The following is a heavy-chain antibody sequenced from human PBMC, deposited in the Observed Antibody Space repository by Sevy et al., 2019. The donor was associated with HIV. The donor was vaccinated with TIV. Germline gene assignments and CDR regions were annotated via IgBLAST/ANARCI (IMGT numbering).Heavy chain of an antibody. CDR1: GDTFNTYA. V-gene: IGHV1-69*13. J-gene: IGHJ3*02. Sequence: ASVKVSCKASGDTFNTYAIVWVREAPGQGLEWMGGIVPKFGTANYAQKFQGKVTMTAYESTSTAYMELSSLRSEDTAVYYCARRGITIFGVLTFDIWGQGTTVTVSS. D-gene: IGHD3-3*01. CDR3: ARRGITIFGVLTFDI. CDR2: IVPKFGTA.